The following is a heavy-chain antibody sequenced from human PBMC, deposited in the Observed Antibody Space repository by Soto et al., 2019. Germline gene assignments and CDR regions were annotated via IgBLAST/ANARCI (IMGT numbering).Heavy chain of an antibody. CDR3: ARGPHYSSSSYFDY. V-gene: IGHV3-7*01. Sequence: GSLRLSCAASGFTFSSYWMSWVRQAPGKGLEWVANIKQDGSEKYYVDSVKGRFTISRDNAKNSLYLQMNSLRAEDTAVYYCARGPHYSSSSYFDYWGQGTLVTVSS. D-gene: IGHD6-6*01. CDR1: GFTFSSYW. CDR2: IKQDGSEK. J-gene: IGHJ4*02.